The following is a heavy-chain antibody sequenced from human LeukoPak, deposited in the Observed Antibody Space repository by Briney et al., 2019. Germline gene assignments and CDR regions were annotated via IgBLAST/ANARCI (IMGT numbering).Heavy chain of an antibody. CDR3: ARDPRPYWYFDL. Sequence: EASVKVSCKASGYTFTSYGISWVRQAPGQGLEWMGWISAYNGNTNYAQKLQGRATMTTDTSTSTAYMELRSLRSDDTAVYYCARDPRPYWYFDLWGRGTLVTVSS. J-gene: IGHJ2*01. V-gene: IGHV1-18*01. CDR2: ISAYNGNT. CDR1: GYTFTSYG.